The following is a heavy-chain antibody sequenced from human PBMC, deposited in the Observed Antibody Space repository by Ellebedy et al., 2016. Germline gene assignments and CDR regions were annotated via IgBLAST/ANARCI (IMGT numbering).Heavy chain of an antibody. CDR2: ISSSSSYI. Sequence: GESLKISCAASGFTFSSYSMNWVRQAPGKGPEWVSSISSSSSYIYYADSVKGRFTISRDNAKNSLYLQMNSLRAEDTAVYYCARGIRVHYYYYGMDVWGQGTTVTVSS. V-gene: IGHV3-21*01. CDR3: ARGIRVHYYYYGMDV. J-gene: IGHJ6*02. D-gene: IGHD4/OR15-4a*01. CDR1: GFTFSSYS.